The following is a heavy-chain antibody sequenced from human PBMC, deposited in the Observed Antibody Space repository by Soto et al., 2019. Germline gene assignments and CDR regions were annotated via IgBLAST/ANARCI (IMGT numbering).Heavy chain of an antibody. D-gene: IGHD3-9*01. CDR2: IYNDDT. Sequence: QVQLVQSGAEVKKPGASVKVSCKASGYTFCNYGFSWLRQAPGQGLEWMGWIYNDDTKYAQNPQGRVTITTDTSTSTIYMERRSLTSDDTAVYYCARDRDWHLDYWGQVTLITVSS. CDR1: GYTFCNYG. V-gene: IGHV1-18*01. CDR3: ARDRDWHLDY. J-gene: IGHJ4*02.